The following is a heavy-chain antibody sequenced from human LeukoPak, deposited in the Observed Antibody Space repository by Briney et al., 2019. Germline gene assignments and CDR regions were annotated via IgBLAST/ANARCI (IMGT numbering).Heavy chain of an antibody. CDR2: IYSSGNS. Sequence: SETLSLTCTVSGGSISSTNYYWGWIRQPPGKGLEWIGSIYSSGNSYYNPSLKSRVTISGDTSKDQFSLKLRSVTAADTAVYYCATGGEVATMGDWGQGTLVTVSS. CDR1: GGSISSTNYY. CDR3: ATGGEVATMGD. D-gene: IGHD5-24*01. J-gene: IGHJ4*02. V-gene: IGHV4-39*01.